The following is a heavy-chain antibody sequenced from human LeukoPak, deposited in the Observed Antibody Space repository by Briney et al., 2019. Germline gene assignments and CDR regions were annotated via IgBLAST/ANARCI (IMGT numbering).Heavy chain of an antibody. Sequence: SVTVSCKASGGTFNSNAISWVRQVPGQGLEWMGRIIPIFGAVDYAQKFQGRVTITADNSTSTAYMELISLKSEDTAVYYCARGPIDMATDRPAEYFHHWGQGTLVTVSS. CDR2: IIPIFGAV. J-gene: IGHJ1*01. V-gene: IGHV1-69*06. D-gene: IGHD5-24*01. CDR3: ARGPIDMATDRPAEYFHH. CDR1: GGTFNSNA.